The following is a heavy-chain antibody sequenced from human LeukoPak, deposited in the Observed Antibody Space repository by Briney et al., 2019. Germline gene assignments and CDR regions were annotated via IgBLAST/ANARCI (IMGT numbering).Heavy chain of an antibody. CDR2: IRSKAYGGTT. CDR1: GFTFGDYA. V-gene: IGHV3-49*04. J-gene: IGHJ4*02. D-gene: IGHD3-22*01. CDR3: TRRYYDSSGYCTFDY. Sequence: GSLRLSCTASGFTFGDYAMSWVRQAPGKGLEWVGFIRSKAYGGTTEYAASVKGRFTISRDDSKSIAYLQMNSLKTEDTAVYYCTRRYYDSSGYCTFDYWGQGTLVTVSS.